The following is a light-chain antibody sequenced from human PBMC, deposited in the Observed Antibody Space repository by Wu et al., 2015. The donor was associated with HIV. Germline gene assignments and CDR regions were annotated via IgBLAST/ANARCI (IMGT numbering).Light chain of an antibody. CDR2: AAS. CDR1: QSISSY. CDR3: QQYGSSPPLFT. Sequence: DIQMTQSPSSLSASVGDRVTITCRASQSISSYLNWYQQKPGKAPKLLIYAASSLQSGVPSRFSGSGSGTDFTLTISSLQPEDFAVYYCQQYGSSPPLFTLGPGTKVDIK. V-gene: IGKV1-39*01. J-gene: IGKJ3*01.